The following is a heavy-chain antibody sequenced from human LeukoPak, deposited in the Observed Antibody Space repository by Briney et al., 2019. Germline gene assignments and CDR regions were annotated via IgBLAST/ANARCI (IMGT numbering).Heavy chain of an antibody. D-gene: IGHD5-12*01. V-gene: IGHV1-69*06. CDR2: IIPIFGTA. CDR3: ARGDDIVATIRDYYYYMDV. J-gene: IGHJ6*03. CDR1: GGTLSSYA. Sequence: GASVKVSCKASGGTLSSYAISWVRQAPGQGLEWMGGIIPIFGTANYAQKFQGRVTITADKSTSTAYMELSSLRSEDTAVYYCARGDDIVATIRDYYYYMDVWGKGTTVTVSS.